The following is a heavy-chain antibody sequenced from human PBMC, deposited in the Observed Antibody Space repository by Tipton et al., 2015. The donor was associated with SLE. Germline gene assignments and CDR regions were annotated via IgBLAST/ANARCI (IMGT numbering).Heavy chain of an antibody. Sequence: TLSLTCSVSDGSISTTNYYWGWIRQPPGKGLEWIGSIHHDGGTYYNPSLKSRVTMSVDTSKNQFSLKLSSVTAADTAVYYCAREGSSWYYFDYWGQGTLVTVSS. V-gene: IGHV4-39*07. CDR2: IHHDGGT. D-gene: IGHD6-13*01. CDR3: AREGSSWYYFDY. J-gene: IGHJ4*02. CDR1: DGSISTTNYY.